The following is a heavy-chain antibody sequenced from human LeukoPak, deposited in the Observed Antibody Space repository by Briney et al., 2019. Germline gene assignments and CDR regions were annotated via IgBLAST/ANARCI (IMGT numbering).Heavy chain of an antibody. Sequence: GGSLRLSCAASGFTFSSYGMHWVRQAPGKGLEWVAVIWYDGSNKYYADSVKGRFTISRDNSKNTLYLQMNNLRAEDTAVYYCAKPVNYDSSGYSFDYWGQGTLVTVSS. J-gene: IGHJ4*02. D-gene: IGHD3-22*01. CDR1: GFTFSSYG. V-gene: IGHV3-33*06. CDR2: IWYDGSNK. CDR3: AKPVNYDSSGYSFDY.